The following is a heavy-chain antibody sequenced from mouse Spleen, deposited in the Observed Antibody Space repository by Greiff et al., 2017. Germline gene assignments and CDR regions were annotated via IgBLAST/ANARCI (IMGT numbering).Heavy chain of an antibody. D-gene: IGHD2-1*01. V-gene: IGHV3-6*02. Sequence: ESGPGLVKPSQSLSLTCSVTGYSITSGYYWNWIRQFPGNKLEWMGYISYDGSNNYNPSLKNRISITRDTSKNQFFLKLNSVTTEDTATYYCARDGGNYYWYFDVWGAGTTVTVSS. CDR3: ARDGGNYYWYFDV. CDR2: ISYDGSN. J-gene: IGHJ1*01. CDR1: GYSITSGYY.